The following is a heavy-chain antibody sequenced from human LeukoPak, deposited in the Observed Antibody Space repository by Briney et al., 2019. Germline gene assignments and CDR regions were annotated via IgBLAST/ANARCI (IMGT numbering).Heavy chain of an antibody. CDR3: ARDRSEFDY. V-gene: IGHV4-59*01. Sequence: PSETLSLTCTVSGGSLSSYYWSWIRQPPGKGLEWIGYIYYSGSTDYNPSLKSRVTISVDTSKNQFSLKLSSVTAADTAVYYCARDRSEFDYWGQGTLVTVSS. J-gene: IGHJ4*02. CDR2: IYYSGST. CDR1: GGSLSSYY.